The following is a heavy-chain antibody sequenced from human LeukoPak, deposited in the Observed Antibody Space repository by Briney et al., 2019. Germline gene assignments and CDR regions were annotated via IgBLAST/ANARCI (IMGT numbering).Heavy chain of an antibody. J-gene: IGHJ6*02. CDR1: GYTFTSYD. V-gene: IGHV1-8*02. CDR3: ARFSYGSGSFFMDV. CDR2: MNPNSGNT. D-gene: IGHD3-10*01. Sequence: GASVKVSCKASGYTFTSYDINWVRQAPGQGLEWMGWMNPNSGNTGYAQKFQGRVTMTRNTSISTAYMELSSLRSEDTAVYYCARFSYGSGSFFMDVWGQGTTVTVSS.